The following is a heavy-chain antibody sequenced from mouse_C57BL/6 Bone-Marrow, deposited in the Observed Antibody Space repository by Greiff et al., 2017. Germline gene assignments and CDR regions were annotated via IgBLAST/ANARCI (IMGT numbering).Heavy chain of an antibody. CDR1: GFTFSDAW. J-gene: IGHJ2*01. CDR2: IRNKANNHAT. D-gene: IGHD1-1*01. CDR3: TRPSITTKGYYFDY. V-gene: IGHV6-6*01. Sequence: EVKLMESGGGLVQPGGSMKLSCAASGFTFSDAWMDWVRQSPEKGLEWVAEIRNKANNHATYYAESVKGRFTISRDDSKSSVYLQMNSLRAEDTGIYYCTRPSITTKGYYFDYGGQGTTLTVSS.